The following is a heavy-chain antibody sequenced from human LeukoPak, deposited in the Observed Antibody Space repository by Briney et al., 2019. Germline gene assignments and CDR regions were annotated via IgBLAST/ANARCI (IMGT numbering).Heavy chain of an antibody. CDR2: IYHSGST. D-gene: IGHD6-6*01. V-gene: IGHV4-30-2*01. CDR1: GGSISSGGYS. Sequence: SETLSLTCAVSGGSISSGGYSWSWIRQPPGKGLEWIGYIYHSGSTYYNPSLKSRVTISVDRSKNQFSLKLSSVTAADTAVYYCARVGSIAARRPLYGMDVWGQGTTVTVSS. J-gene: IGHJ6*02. CDR3: ARVGSIAARRPLYGMDV.